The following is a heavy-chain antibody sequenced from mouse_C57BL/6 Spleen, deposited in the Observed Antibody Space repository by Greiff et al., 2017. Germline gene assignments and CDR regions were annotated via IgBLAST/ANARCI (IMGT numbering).Heavy chain of an antibody. CDR3: ARKGSNSNFDY. CDR1: GYTFTSYW. Sequence: VQLQQPGAELVKPGASVKLSCKASGYTFTSYWMHWVKQRPGQGLEWIGMIHPNSGSTNYNEKFKSKATLTVDKSSSTAYMQLSSLTSEDSAVYYCARKGSNSNFDYWGQGTTLTDSS. V-gene: IGHV1-64*01. CDR2: IHPNSGST. D-gene: IGHD4-1*01. J-gene: IGHJ2*01.